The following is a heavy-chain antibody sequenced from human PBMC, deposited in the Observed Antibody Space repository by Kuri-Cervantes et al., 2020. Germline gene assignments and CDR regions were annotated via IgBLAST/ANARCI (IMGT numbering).Heavy chain of an antibody. V-gene: IGHV1-2*04. D-gene: IGHD3-10*01. CDR1: GYTFTGYY. CDR3: ARGRMVRGVISLIDY. J-gene: IGHJ4*02. CDR2: INPNSGGT. Sequence: ASVKVSCKASGYTFTGYYMHWVRQAPGQGLEWMGWINPNSGGTNYAQKFQGWVTMTRDTSISTAYMELSRLRSDDTAVYYCARGRMVRGVISLIDYWGQGTLVTVSS.